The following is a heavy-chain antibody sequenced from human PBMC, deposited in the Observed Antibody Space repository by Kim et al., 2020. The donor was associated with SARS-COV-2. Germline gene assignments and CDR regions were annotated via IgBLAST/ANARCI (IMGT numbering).Heavy chain of an antibody. CDR1: GFTFSSYS. CDR3: ARVRRYFDWTLNWFDP. CDR2: ISSSSSYI. Sequence: GGSLRLSCAASGFTFSSYSMNWVRQAPGKGLEWVSSISSSSSYIYYADSVKGRFTISRDNAKNSLYLQMNSLRAEDTAVYYCARVRRYFDWTLNWFDPWGQGTLVTVSS. D-gene: IGHD3-9*01. V-gene: IGHV3-21*01. J-gene: IGHJ5*02.